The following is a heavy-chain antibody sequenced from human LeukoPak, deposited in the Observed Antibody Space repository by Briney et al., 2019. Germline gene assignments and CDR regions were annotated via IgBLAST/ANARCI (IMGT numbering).Heavy chain of an antibody. V-gene: IGHV3-23*01. CDR1: GFTFRSYA. Sequence: GGSLRLSCAASGFTFRSYAMNWVRQAPGKGLEWVSAISGSGGSTYYADSVKGRFTISRDNSKNTLYLQMNSLRAEDTAVYYCAKDSLEYYYYYYYMDVWGKGTTVTVSS. D-gene: IGHD3-3*01. CDR3: AKDSLEYYYYYYYMDV. J-gene: IGHJ6*03. CDR2: ISGSGGST.